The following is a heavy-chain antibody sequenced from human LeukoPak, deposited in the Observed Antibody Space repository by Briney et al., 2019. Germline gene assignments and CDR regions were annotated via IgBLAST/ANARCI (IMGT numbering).Heavy chain of an antibody. CDR3: ARIWAEFQLVCDF. CDR2: INPNSGGT. CDR1: GYTFTGYY. D-gene: IGHD6-13*01. Sequence: GASVKVSCKASGYTFTGYYMHWVRQAPGQGLEWMGWINPNSGGTNYAQKFQGRVTMTRDTSISTAYMELSRLRSSDTAVYYCARIWAEFQLVCDFWGQGTLVTVSP. J-gene: IGHJ4*02. V-gene: IGHV1-2*02.